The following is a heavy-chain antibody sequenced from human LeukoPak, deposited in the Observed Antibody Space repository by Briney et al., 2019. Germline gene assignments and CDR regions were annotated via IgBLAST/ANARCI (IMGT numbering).Heavy chain of an antibody. CDR1: GFTFNNYA. CDR3: AKDLGIAAAGLNYYYYYGMDV. CDR2: ISYDGSNK. D-gene: IGHD6-13*01. V-gene: IGHV3-30*18. Sequence: GGSLRLSCAASGFTFNNYAMHWVRQAPGKGLEWVAVISYDGSNKYYADSVKGRFTISRDNSKNTLYLQMNSLRAEDTAVYYCAKDLGIAAAGLNYYYYYGMDVWGQGTTVTVSS. J-gene: IGHJ6*02.